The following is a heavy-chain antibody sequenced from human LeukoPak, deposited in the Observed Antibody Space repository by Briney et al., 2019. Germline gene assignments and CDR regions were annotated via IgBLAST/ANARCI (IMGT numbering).Heavy chain of an antibody. J-gene: IGHJ4*02. Sequence: PSETLSLTCTVSGYSISSGYYWGWIRQPPGKGLEWIGSIYHSGSTYYNPSLKSRVTISVDTSKNQFSLKLSSVTAADTAVYYCARGSFDYVWGSYLDYWGQGTPVTVSS. V-gene: IGHV4-38-2*02. CDR1: GYSISSGYY. CDR2: IYHSGST. CDR3: ARGSFDYVWGSYLDY. D-gene: IGHD3-16*02.